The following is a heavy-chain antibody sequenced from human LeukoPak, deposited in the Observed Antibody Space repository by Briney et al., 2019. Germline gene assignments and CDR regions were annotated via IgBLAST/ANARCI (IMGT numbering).Heavy chain of an antibody. V-gene: IGHV6-1*01. CDR2: TYYRSRWYN. D-gene: IGHD4-17*01. Sequence: QTLSLTCAISGDSVSSNSVAWNWVRQSPSRGLEWLGRTYYRSRWYNDYAVSVKSRITINPDTSKNQFSLQLNSVTPEDTAVYYCARDHDYGDYGAYEDYWGQGTLVTVSS. J-gene: IGHJ4*02. CDR3: ARDHDYGDYGAYEDY. CDR1: GDSVSSNSVA.